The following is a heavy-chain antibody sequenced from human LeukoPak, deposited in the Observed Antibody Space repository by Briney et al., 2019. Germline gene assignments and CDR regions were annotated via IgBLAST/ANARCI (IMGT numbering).Heavy chain of an antibody. CDR1: GGSISSYY. CDR3: ASLTGSPTEYFQH. V-gene: IGHV4-59*01. CDR2: IYYSGST. Sequence: PSETLSLTCTVSGGSISSYYWGWIRQPPGKGLEWIGYIYYSGSTNYNPSLKSRVTISVDTSKNQFSLKLSSVTAADTAVYYCASLTGSPTEYFQHWGQGTLVTVSS. D-gene: IGHD1-14*01. J-gene: IGHJ1*01.